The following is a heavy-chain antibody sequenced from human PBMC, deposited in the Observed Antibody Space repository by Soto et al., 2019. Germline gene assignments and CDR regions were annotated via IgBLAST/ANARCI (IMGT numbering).Heavy chain of an antibody. V-gene: IGHV4-31*03. Sequence: QVQLRESGPGLVKPSQTLSLTCTVSGGSINSGGYYWNWIRQHPGTGLEWIGYMYYSGSTYYNPFLRSRVIISADTSENHFSLKLSSVTAADTAVYFCARGYLQSGYSSSWVFDYWGQGTLVNVSS. CDR2: MYYSGST. CDR1: GGSINSGGYY. D-gene: IGHD6-13*01. J-gene: IGHJ4*02. CDR3: ARGYLQSGYSSSWVFDY.